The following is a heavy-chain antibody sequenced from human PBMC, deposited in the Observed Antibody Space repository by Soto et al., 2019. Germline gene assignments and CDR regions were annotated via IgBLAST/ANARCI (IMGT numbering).Heavy chain of an antibody. J-gene: IGHJ5*02. CDR3: ARALITFGGVIVDWFDP. Sequence: SETLSLTCTVSGGSPSSGGYYWSWIRQHPGKGLEWIGYIYYSGSTYYNPSLKSRVTISVDTSKNQFSLKLSSVTAADTAVYYCARALITFGGVIVDWFDPWGQGTLVTVSS. D-gene: IGHD3-16*02. CDR2: IYYSGST. CDR1: GGSPSSGGYY. V-gene: IGHV4-31*03.